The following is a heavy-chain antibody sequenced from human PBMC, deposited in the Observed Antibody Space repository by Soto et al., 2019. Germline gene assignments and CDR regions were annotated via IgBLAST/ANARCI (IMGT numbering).Heavy chain of an antibody. CDR1: GFSVTSNY. CDR2: IYAGGNT. Sequence: GGSLKLSCAASGFSVTSNYKTWVRQAPGKGLECVSVIYAGGNTYYPDSVKGRFTISSDNSKNTLFLQMNNLRAEDTAVYYCARVTTFYDTLTSSYALNYFDYWGQGTRVTVSS. J-gene: IGHJ4*02. CDR3: ARVTTFYDTLTSSYALNYFDY. V-gene: IGHV3-53*01. D-gene: IGHD3-9*01.